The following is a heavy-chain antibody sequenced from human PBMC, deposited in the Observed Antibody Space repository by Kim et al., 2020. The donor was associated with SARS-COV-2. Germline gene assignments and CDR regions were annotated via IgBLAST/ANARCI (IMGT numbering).Heavy chain of an antibody. V-gene: IGHV3-30-3*01. J-gene: IGHJ4*02. CDR1: GFTFSSYA. D-gene: IGHD1-7*01. CDR3: ARDGGSQTGTTFLDY. Sequence: GGSLRLSCAASGFTFSSYAMHWVRQAPGKGLEWVAVISYDGSNKYYADSVKGRFTISRDNSKNTLYLQMNSLRAEDTAVYYCARDGGSQTGTTFLDYWGQGTLVTVSS. CDR2: ISYDGSNK.